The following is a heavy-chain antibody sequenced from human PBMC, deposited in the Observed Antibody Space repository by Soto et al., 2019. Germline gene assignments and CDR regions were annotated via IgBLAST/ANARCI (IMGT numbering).Heavy chain of an antibody. CDR3: ARDRGYDAHDYYYNAMDV. CDR2: IRGFSPYT. D-gene: IGHD3-10*01. J-gene: IGHJ6*02. Sequence: GGSLRLSCISSGFTFRTYTMNWFRQAPGKGLEWVSGIRGFSPYTFYAESVKGRFTISRDNAKNSLYLQMNSLRAEDTAVYYCARDRGYDAHDYYYNAMDVWGQGTTVTVSS. CDR1: GFTFRTYT. V-gene: IGHV3-21*01.